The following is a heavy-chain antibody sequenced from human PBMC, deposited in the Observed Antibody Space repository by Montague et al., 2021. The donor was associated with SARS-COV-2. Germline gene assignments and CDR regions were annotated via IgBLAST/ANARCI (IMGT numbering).Heavy chain of an antibody. D-gene: IGHD2-15*01. J-gene: IGHJ4*02. CDR3: ARAQNICFIANCVNYFDL. CDR1: GGATGKWY. Sequence: SETLSLTCSVSGGATGKWYWGGVRQCPGKELQWVGNMFDAGSTKFNPSLKSRISMSLDTSKNHFSLRLSAVTAADTARYYCARAQNICFIANCVNYFDLWGLGALVTVSS. V-gene: IGHV4-59*01. CDR2: MFDAGST.